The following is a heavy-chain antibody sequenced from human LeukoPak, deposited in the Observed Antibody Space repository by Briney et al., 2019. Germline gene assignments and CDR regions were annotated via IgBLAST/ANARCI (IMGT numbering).Heavy chain of an antibody. Sequence: TGGSLRLSCAASGFTFSSYSMNWVRQAPGKGLEWVSSISSSSSYIYYADSVKGRFTISRDNAKNSLYLQMSSLRAEDTAVYYCARDKSRDGYNSDWHFDLWGRGTLVTVSS. V-gene: IGHV3-21*01. CDR3: ARDKSRDGYNSDWHFDL. CDR1: GFTFSSYS. J-gene: IGHJ2*01. CDR2: ISSSSSYI. D-gene: IGHD5-24*01.